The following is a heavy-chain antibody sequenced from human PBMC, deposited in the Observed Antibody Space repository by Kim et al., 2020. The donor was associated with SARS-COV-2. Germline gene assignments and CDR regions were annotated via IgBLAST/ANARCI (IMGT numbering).Heavy chain of an antibody. V-gene: IGHV3-9*01. CDR2: ISWNSETI. J-gene: IGHJ6*02. CDR1: GFTFGDYA. D-gene: IGHD4-4*01. Sequence: SLRLSCTTSGFTFGDYAMHWVRLTPGTGLEWVAGISWNSETIGLAGSVNGRFTISRDNVKNSLYLEMDSLRPDDTALYYCAKDSGHSGLGWGWDYMFYGPDVWGQGTTVTVSS. CDR3: AKDSGHSGLGWGWDYMFYGPDV.